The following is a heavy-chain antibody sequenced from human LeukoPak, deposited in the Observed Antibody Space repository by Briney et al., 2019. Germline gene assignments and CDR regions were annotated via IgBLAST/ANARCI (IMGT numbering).Heavy chain of an antibody. J-gene: IGHJ4*02. CDR1: GFTFSSHA. CDR2: ISGSGCST. CDR3: AKAVGADTF. Sequence: GGSLRLSCAASGFTFSSHALSWVRQAPGRGLEWISAISGSGCSTYYVDSVKGRFTSSRDNSKNTLYLQMNSLRAEDTAVYYCAKAVGADTFWGQGTLVTVSS. D-gene: IGHD1-26*01. V-gene: IGHV3-23*01.